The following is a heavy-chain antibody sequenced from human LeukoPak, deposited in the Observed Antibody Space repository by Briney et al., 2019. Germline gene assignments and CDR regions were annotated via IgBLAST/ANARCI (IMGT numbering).Heavy chain of an antibody. D-gene: IGHD6-19*01. Sequence: PGGSLRLSCAASGFTFSSYSMNWVRQAPGKGLEWVSSISTSSTYIYYADSVKGRFTISRDNAKNSLYLQMNGLRAEDTAAYYCARDLRSYSSGWYDYYYNYMDVWGKGTTVTVSS. CDR1: GFTFSSYS. CDR2: ISTSSTYI. J-gene: IGHJ6*03. V-gene: IGHV3-21*01. CDR3: ARDLRSYSSGWYDYYYNYMDV.